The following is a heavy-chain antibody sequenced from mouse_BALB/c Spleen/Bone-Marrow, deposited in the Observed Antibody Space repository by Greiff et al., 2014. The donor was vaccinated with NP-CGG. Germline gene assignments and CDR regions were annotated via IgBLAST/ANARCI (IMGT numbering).Heavy chain of an antibody. CDR3: AIYYYGSSGFAY. CDR2: IDPANGNT. CDR1: GFNIKDTY. V-gene: IGHV14-3*02. J-gene: IGHJ3*01. Sequence: EVQLQQSGAELVKPGASVKLFCTASGFNIKDTYMHWVKQRPEQGLEWIGRIDPANGNTKYDPKFQGKATITADTSSNTAYLQLSSLTSEDTAVYYCAIYYYGSSGFAYWGQGTLVTVSA. D-gene: IGHD1-1*01.